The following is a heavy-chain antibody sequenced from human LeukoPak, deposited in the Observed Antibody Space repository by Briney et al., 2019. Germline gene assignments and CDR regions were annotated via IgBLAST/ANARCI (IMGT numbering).Heavy chain of an antibody. D-gene: IGHD6-19*01. CDR2: IYTSGST. Sequence: PSQTLSLTCTVSGGSISSGSYYWSWIRQPAGKGLEWIGRIYTSGSTNYNPSLKSRVTISVDTSKNQFSLKLSSVTAADTAVYYCAREGSVAVAPGGYYYYMDVWGKGTTVTVSS. J-gene: IGHJ6*03. CDR3: AREGSVAVAPGGYYYYMDV. V-gene: IGHV4-61*02. CDR1: GGSISSGSYY.